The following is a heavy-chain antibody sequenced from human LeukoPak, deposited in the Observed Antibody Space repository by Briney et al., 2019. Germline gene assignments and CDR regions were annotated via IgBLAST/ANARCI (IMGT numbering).Heavy chain of an antibody. V-gene: IGHV3-23*01. CDR2: ISHDGMNA. CDR1: GLHFSGTA. Sequence: GGSLRLSCAASGLHFSGTAMSWVRQAPGKGPEWVSAISHDGMNAYYADAVKGRFTISRDNSKKTVSLEMSSLTAADTGVYYCAKDGAQYSSGPECDPRGQGALVTVSP. J-gene: IGHJ5*02. CDR3: AKDGAQYSSGPECDP. D-gene: IGHD6-19*01.